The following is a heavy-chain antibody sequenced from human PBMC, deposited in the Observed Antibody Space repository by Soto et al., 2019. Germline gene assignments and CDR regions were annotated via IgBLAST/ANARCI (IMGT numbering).Heavy chain of an antibody. CDR3: AREGSRIDD. CDR2: ISAYNGNT. V-gene: IGHV1-18*01. CDR1: GYTCTNCG. J-gene: IGHJ4*01. Sequence: QVQLVQSGAEVKKPGASVKVSCKTSGYTCTNCGISWVRQAPGQEREWMGWISAYNGNTNYAQKFQGRVTITTDTSTTTAYMVVMIMRCDDTAVYYCAREGSRIDDWGQGTMFTVSS.